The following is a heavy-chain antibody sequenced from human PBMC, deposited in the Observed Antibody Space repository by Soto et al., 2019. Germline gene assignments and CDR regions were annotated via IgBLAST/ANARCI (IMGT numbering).Heavy chain of an antibody. Sequence: PGGSLRLSCAASGFTFNIYWMHWVRQAPGKGLVWVSRINSDASSTNYADSVKGRFTISRDNAKNTLYLQMNSLRVEDTAVYYCARGVRSGSYPYYYGAMDGWGQGTTVTVSS. CDR3: ARGVRSGSYPYYYGAMDG. V-gene: IGHV3-74*01. CDR1: GFTFNIYW. J-gene: IGHJ6*02. D-gene: IGHD1-26*01. CDR2: INSDASST.